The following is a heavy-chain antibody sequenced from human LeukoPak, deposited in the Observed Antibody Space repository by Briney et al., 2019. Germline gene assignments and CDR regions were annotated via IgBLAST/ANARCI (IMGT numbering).Heavy chain of an antibody. CDR3: ARESRSEFSHRSRRAFDI. J-gene: IGHJ3*02. V-gene: IGHV3-33*08. Sequence: GGSLRLSCAASGFTFSSYSMHWVRQAPGKGLEWVAVIWYDGSNKYYADSVKGRFTISRDNSKNTLYLQMNSLRAEDTAVYYCARESRSEFSHRSRRAFDIWGQGTMVTVSS. D-gene: IGHD1-14*01. CDR1: GFTFSSYS. CDR2: IWYDGSNK.